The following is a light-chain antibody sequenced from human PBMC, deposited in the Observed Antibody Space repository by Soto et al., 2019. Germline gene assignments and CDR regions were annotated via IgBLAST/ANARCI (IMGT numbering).Light chain of an antibody. CDR1: QSVISN. J-gene: IGKJ1*01. CDR3: QQYSSWPPWT. Sequence: EIVMTQSASTLSVSPGERATLSWRASQSVISNLAWYQQKPVQAPRLLIYGASARATGIPARFSGSGSGTEFTPTISSLESEDSAVYYCQQYSSWPPWTFGQGTKVDIK. V-gene: IGKV3-15*01. CDR2: GAS.